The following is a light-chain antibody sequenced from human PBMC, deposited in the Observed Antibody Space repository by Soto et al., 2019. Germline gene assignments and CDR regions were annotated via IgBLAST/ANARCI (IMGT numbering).Light chain of an antibody. V-gene: IGLV2-14*01. Sequence: QSALTQPASVSGSPGQSITISCTGTSSDVGGYDYVSWYQQHPGKAPKLMIYEVSNRPSGVSNRFSGSKSSNTASLTISGLQAEDETDYYCSSYTNSSTFVFGTGTKLTVL. J-gene: IGLJ1*01. CDR2: EVS. CDR1: SSDVGGYDY. CDR3: SSYTNSSTFV.